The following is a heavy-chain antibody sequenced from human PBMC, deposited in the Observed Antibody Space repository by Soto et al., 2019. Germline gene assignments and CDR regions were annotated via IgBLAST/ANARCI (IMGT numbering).Heavy chain of an antibody. J-gene: IGHJ4*02. CDR2: ISGYNGNT. CDR1: GYSFCYTLSNYG. V-gene: IGHV1-18*01. CDR3: ARDTNERSGYFDY. D-gene: IGHD3-22*01. Sequence: GAPVKVSCKASGYSFCYTLSNYGISWVRQAPGQGPEWMGWISGYNGNTNYAQKFQGRVTMTTDTSTSTGYIEPRGLRPDDTAVYYCARDTNERSGYFDYWGQGTMVTVAS.